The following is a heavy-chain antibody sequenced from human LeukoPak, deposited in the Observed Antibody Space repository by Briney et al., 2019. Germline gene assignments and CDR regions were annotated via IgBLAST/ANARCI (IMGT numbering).Heavy chain of an antibody. CDR3: AKGIDRAHDAFDI. J-gene: IGHJ3*02. V-gene: IGHV3-30*18. CDR2: ISYDGSNK. D-gene: IGHD3-22*01. Sequence: PGGSLRLSCAASGFTFSSYGMHWVRQAPGKGLEWVAVISYDGSNKYYADSVKGRFTISRDNSKNTLYLQMNSLRAEDTAVYYCAKGIDRAHDAFDIWGQGTMVTVSS. CDR1: GFTFSSYG.